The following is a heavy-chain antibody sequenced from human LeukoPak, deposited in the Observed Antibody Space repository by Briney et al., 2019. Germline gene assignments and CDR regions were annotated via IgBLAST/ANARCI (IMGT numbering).Heavy chain of an antibody. Sequence: SETLSLTCTVSGGPISSYYWSWIRQPPGKGLEWIGYIYYSGSTNYNPSLKSRVTISVDTSKNQFSLKLSSVTAADTAVYYCARDLDTAMGRYFGLWGRGTLVTVSS. V-gene: IGHV4-59*01. J-gene: IGHJ2*01. CDR1: GGPISSYY. D-gene: IGHD5-18*01. CDR2: IYYSGST. CDR3: ARDLDTAMGRYFGL.